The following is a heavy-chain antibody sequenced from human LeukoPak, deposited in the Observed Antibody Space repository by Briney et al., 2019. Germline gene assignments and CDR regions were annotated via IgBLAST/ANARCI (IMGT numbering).Heavy chain of an antibody. CDR2: IYYSGST. CDR3: AREEAGVVPAAIAYYYMDV. CDR1: GFTFSSYS. J-gene: IGHJ6*03. V-gene: IGHV4-30-4*08. Sequence: LRLSCAASGFTFSSYSMNWIRQPPGKGLEWIGYIYYSGSTYYNPSLKSRVTISVDTSKNQFSLKLSSVTAADTAVYYCAREEAGVVPAAIAYYYMDVWGKGTTVTVSS. D-gene: IGHD2-2*01.